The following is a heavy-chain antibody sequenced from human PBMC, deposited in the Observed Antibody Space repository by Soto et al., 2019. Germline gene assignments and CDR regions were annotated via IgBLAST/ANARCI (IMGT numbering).Heavy chain of an antibody. CDR1: GYTFTNYG. J-gene: IGHJ6*04. D-gene: IGHD3-22*01. CDR2: IIGYNGNT. V-gene: IGHV1-18*04. Sequence: QVQLVESGAEVKKPGASVKVSCKASGYTFTNYGISWVRQAPGQGLEWMGWIIGYNGNTKYAQKFQGRVTMTTDTPTNTGYMELRSLRSDDTAVYYCARDREYYYDSRGNYYYHYGMDVGGKGTTVTVS. CDR3: ARDREYYYDSRGNYYYHYGMDV.